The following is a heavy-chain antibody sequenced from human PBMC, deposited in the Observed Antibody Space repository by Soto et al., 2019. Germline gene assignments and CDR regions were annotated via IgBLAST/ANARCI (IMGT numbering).Heavy chain of an antibody. Sequence: SLRLSCAASGFTFSSYAMSWVRQAPGKGVEWVSAISGSGGSTYYADSVKGRFTISRDNSKNTLYLQMNSLRAEDTAVYYCATQPHLYCSGGSCQQFDSWGQGTLVTVSS. CDR1: GFTFSSYA. V-gene: IGHV3-23*01. CDR3: ATQPHLYCSGGSCQQFDS. D-gene: IGHD2-15*01. CDR2: ISGSGGST. J-gene: IGHJ4*02.